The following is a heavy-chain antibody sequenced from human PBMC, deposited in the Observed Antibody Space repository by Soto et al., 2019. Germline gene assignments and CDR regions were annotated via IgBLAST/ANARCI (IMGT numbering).Heavy chain of an antibody. Sequence: LRLSCAASGFTFSSYAMSWVRQAPGKGLEWVSGVSGSGGYTYYADSVKGRFTISRDNSKNTLYLQMNSLRVEDTAIYYCAKTPGYCSGGTCFDYWGQGTLVTVSS. V-gene: IGHV3-23*01. J-gene: IGHJ4*02. CDR3: AKTPGYCSGGTCFDY. D-gene: IGHD2-15*01. CDR1: GFTFSSYA. CDR2: VSGSGGYT.